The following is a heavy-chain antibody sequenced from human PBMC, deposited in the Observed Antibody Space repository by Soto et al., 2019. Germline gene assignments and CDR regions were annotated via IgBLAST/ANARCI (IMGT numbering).Heavy chain of an antibody. D-gene: IGHD3-22*01. CDR3: ARDYYEYDSGYVDVFDI. CDR2: ISTNDGRT. Sequence: QVQLVQSAAEVREPGASVKVSCKTSGYMFTNYGISWVRQAPGQGLEWMGWISTNDGRTNYGQKFQGRVTMTRDTYTRAAYMELRSLRPDDTAVYYCARDYYEYDSGYVDVFDIWGQGTKVAVSS. V-gene: IGHV1-18*01. J-gene: IGHJ3*02. CDR1: GYMFTNYG.